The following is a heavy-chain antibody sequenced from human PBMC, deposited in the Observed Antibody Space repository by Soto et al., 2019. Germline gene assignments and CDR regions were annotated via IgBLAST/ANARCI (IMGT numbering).Heavy chain of an antibody. CDR2: INHSGST. V-gene: IGHV4-34*01. J-gene: IGHJ4*02. CDR1: GGSFSGYY. CDR3: ARAYCSSTSCPFDY. Sequence: PSETLSLTCAVYGGSFSGYYWGWIRQPPGKGLEWIGEINHSGSTNYNPSLKSRVTISVDTSKNQFSLKLSSVTAADTAVYYCARAYCSSTSCPFDYWGQGTLVTVSS. D-gene: IGHD2-2*01.